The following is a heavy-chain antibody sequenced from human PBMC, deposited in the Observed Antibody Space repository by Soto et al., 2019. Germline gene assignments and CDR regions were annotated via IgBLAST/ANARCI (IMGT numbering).Heavy chain of an antibody. Sequence: SETLSLTCSVSGASVSSGRFYWSGIRQRPGKGLEWIGFIYNNETFNYNPSLKSRVTLSVDTSKHQFSLKLSSVTAADTAVYYCARVPLRYSSSPNFASWGQGARVTVS. V-gene: IGHV4-61*01. CDR1: GASVSSGRFY. CDR3: ARVPLRYSSSPNFAS. J-gene: IGHJ4*02. CDR2: IYNNETF. D-gene: IGHD6-19*01.